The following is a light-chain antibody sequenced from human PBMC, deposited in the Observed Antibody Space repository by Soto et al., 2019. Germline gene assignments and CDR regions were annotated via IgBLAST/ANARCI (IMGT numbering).Light chain of an antibody. CDR1: QSVSSN. CDR3: QQYHDWPSYT. J-gene: IGKJ2*01. Sequence: EIVMTQSPVTLSVSPGERATLSCRASQSVSSNLAWYQQKPGQAPRLLIYGASTRATGIPARFSGSGSGTAFTLNISSLQSGDFAIYYCQQYHDWPSYTFGQGTKLEIK. V-gene: IGKV3-15*01. CDR2: GAS.